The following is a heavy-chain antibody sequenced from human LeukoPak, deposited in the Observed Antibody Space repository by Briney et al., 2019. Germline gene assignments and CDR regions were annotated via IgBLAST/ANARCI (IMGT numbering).Heavy chain of an antibody. CDR1: GYTFTSYD. J-gene: IGHJ4*02. Sequence: APVKVSCKASGYTFTSYDINWVRQATGQGLEWMGWMNPNSGNTGYAQKFQGRVTMTRNTSISTAYMELSSLRSEDTAVYYCARDLCSGGSCYSVGGYWGQGTLVTVSS. D-gene: IGHD2-15*01. CDR3: ARDLCSGGSCYSVGGY. CDR2: MNPNSGNT. V-gene: IGHV1-8*01.